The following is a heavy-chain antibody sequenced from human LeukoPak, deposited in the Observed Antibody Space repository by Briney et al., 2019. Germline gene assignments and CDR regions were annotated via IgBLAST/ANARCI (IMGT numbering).Heavy chain of an antibody. CDR3: ARELRPYYDFWSGSAYYFDY. J-gene: IGHJ4*02. V-gene: IGHV1-69*13. CDR1: GGTFSSYA. Sequence: SVKVSCTASGGTFSSYAISWVRQAPGQGLEWMGGIIPIFGTANYAQKFQGRVTITADESTSTAYMELSSLRSEDTAVYYCARELRPYYDFWSGSAYYFDYWGQGTLVTVSS. D-gene: IGHD3-3*01. CDR2: IIPIFGTA.